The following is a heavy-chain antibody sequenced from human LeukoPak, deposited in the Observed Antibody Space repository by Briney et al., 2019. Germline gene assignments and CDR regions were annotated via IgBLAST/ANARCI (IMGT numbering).Heavy chain of an antibody. CDR2: IYPGDSDT. J-gene: IGHJ4*02. Sequence: GESLKISCKGSGYSFSNYWIAWVRQMPGKGLEWMGIIYPGDSDTRYSPSFQGQVTISADKSISTAYQQWSSLKASDTAMYYCARRYCSGGSCYGGDFDYWGQGTLVTVSS. CDR3: ARRYCSGGSCYGGDFDY. D-gene: IGHD2-15*01. CDR1: GYSFSNYW. V-gene: IGHV5-51*01.